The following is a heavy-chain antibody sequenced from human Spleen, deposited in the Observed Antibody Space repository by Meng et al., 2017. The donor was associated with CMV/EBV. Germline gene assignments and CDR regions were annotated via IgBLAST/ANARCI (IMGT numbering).Heavy chain of an antibody. CDR1: GFSLSNYA. CDR3: AKDRGYNWNFGDYVDY. D-gene: IGHD1-7*01. CDR2: IYAGLSST. V-gene: IGHV3-23*03. J-gene: IGHJ4*02. Sequence: GGSLRLSCAASGFSLSNYAMSWVRQAPGKGLEWVSVIYAGLSSTYYADSVKGRFTISGDASKNTLYLQMNSLRAEDSAIYYCAKDRGYNWNFGDYVDYWGQGTLVPSPQ.